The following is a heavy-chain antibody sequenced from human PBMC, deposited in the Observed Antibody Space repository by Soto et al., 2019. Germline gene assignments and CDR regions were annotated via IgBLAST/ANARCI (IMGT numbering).Heavy chain of an antibody. CDR1: GGTFVRHV. Sequence: QVQLVQSGAEVKKPESSVKVSCKTSGGTFVRHVISWVRQAPGQGPEWMGKINPLSGIPNYAQKFQDRVTFTADTDSSTAYMELSSLRSDDTAVYYCATPACAATWCSPSHNLDHRGQGTLVTVSS. V-gene: IGHV1-69*09. CDR3: ATPACAATWCSPSHNLDH. D-gene: IGHD2-2*01. J-gene: IGHJ4*02. CDR2: INPLSGIP.